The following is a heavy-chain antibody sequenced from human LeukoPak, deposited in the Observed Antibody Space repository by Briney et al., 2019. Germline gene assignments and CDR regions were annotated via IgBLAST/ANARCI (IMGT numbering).Heavy chain of an antibody. CDR3: ARGQAGRGITGTRPYYFDY. Sequence: SETLSLTCTVSGGSISSYYWSWIRQPPGKGLEWIGYIYYSGSTNYNPSLKSRVTISVDTSKNQFSLKLSSVTAADTAVYYCARGQAGRGITGTRPYYFDYWGQGTLVTVSS. V-gene: IGHV4-59*08. CDR1: GGSISSYY. D-gene: IGHD1-20*01. J-gene: IGHJ4*02. CDR2: IYYSGST.